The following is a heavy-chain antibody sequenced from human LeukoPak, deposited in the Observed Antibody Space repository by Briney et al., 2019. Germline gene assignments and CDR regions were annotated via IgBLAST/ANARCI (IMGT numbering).Heavy chain of an antibody. CDR2: ISGSGGST. D-gene: IGHD3-22*01. V-gene: IGHV3-23*01. Sequence: PGGSLRLSCAASGFTFSSYAMSWVRQAPGKGLEWVSAISGSGGSTYYADSVKGRFTISRDNSKNTLYLQMNSLRAEDTAVYYCANIPRSGYTFDYWGQGTLVTVSS. J-gene: IGHJ4*02. CDR3: ANIPRSGYTFDY. CDR1: GFTFSSYA.